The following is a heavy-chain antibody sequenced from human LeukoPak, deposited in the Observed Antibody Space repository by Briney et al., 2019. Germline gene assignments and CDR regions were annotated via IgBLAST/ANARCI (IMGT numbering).Heavy chain of an antibody. CDR2: IIPIFGTA. CDR1: GGTFSSYA. D-gene: IGHD3-16*02. CDR3: ARSPWELSPTNNWFDP. J-gene: IGHJ5*02. Sequence: ASVKVSCMASGGTFSSYAISWVRQAPGQGLEWMGGIIPIFGTANYAQKFQGRTADESTSTAYMELSSLRSEDTAVYYCARSPWELSPTNNWFDPWGQGTLVTVSS. V-gene: IGHV1-69*13.